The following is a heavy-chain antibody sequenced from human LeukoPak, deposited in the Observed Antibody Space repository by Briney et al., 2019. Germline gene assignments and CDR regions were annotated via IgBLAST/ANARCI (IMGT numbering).Heavy chain of an antibody. CDR3: ARAPNWANFDY. J-gene: IGHJ4*02. D-gene: IGHD1-1*01. Sequence: PGGSLRLSCAASGFTVSSNYMSWVRQAPGKGLEWVSVIHSGGSTYYADSVKGRFTISRDNAKNTLYLQMNSLSAEDTAVYYCARAPNWANFDYWGQGTLVTVSS. CDR1: GFTVSSNY. CDR2: IHSGGST. V-gene: IGHV3-66*01.